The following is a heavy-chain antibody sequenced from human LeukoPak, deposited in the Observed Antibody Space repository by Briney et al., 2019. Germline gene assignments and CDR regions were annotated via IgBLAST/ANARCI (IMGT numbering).Heavy chain of an antibody. CDR3: ARGGYSYGWYYFDY. CDR2: ISDTGNT. Sequence: GGSLRLSCAASGFTLSSYAMSWVRQAPGKGLEWVSAISDTGNTYHADSVKGRFTISRDSSKNTLFLQMNRLRPEDAAVYYCARGGYSYGWYYFDYWGQGTLVTVSS. V-gene: IGHV3-23*01. J-gene: IGHJ4*02. CDR1: GFTLSSYA. D-gene: IGHD5-18*01.